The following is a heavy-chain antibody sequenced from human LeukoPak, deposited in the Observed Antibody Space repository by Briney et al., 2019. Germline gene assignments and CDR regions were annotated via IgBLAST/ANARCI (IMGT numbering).Heavy chain of an antibody. D-gene: IGHD6-19*01. V-gene: IGHV4-39*01. Sequence: SETLSLTWTVSGGSISSSSYYWGWIRQPPGKGLEWIGSIYYSGSTYYNPSLKSRVTISVDTSKNQFSLRPSSVTAADTAVYYCARRPYTSGWYYYFDYWGQGTLVTVSS. CDR2: IYYSGST. J-gene: IGHJ4*02. CDR3: ARRPYTSGWYYYFDY. CDR1: GGSISSSSYY.